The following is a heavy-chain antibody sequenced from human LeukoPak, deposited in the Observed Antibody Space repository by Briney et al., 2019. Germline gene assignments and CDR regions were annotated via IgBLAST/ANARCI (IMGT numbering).Heavy chain of an antibody. Sequence: SETLSLTCTVSGGSISSGGYYWSWIRQHPGKGLEWIGYIYYSGSTYYNPSLKSRVTISVDTSKNQFSLKLSSVTAADTAVYYCARGSMVRGVSDYWGQGTLVTVSS. V-gene: IGHV4-31*03. D-gene: IGHD3-10*01. CDR3: ARGSMVRGVSDY. CDR1: GGSISSGGYY. J-gene: IGHJ4*02. CDR2: IYYSGST.